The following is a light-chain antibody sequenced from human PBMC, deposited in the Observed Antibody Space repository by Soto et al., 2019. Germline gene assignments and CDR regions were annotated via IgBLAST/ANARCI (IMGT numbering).Light chain of an antibody. V-gene: IGLV2-14*03. CDR2: DVS. J-gene: IGLJ1*01. CDR3: SSYTTSNTRQIV. CDR1: SSDVGGYNY. Sequence: QPVLTQPASVSGSPGQSITISRTGTSSDVGGYNYVSWYQHHPDKAPKLMIFDVSNRPSGVSNRFSGSKSGNTASLTISGLQPEDEADYYCSSYTTSNTRQIVFGTGTKVTVL.